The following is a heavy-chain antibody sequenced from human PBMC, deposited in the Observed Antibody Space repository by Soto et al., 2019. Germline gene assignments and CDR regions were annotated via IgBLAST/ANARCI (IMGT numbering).Heavy chain of an antibody. CDR3: AKDPRDNNWFDP. V-gene: IGHV3-23*01. Sequence: GGALRLSWAASGFTFSSYAMSWVRQAPGKGLEWVSAISGSGGSTYYAESVKGRFTISRDNSKNTLYLQMNSLRAEDTAVYYCAKDPRDNNWFDPCGQGTLVTVS. J-gene: IGHJ5*02. CDR1: GFTFSSYA. CDR2: ISGSGGST.